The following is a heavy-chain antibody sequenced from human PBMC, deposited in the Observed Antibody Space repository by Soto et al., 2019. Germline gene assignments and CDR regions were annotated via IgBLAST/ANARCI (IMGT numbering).Heavy chain of an antibody. CDR2: IYYSGCT. CDR3: ARQRTTVVTQAYFDH. CDR1: GESISSSSYY. V-gene: IGHV4-39*01. J-gene: IGHJ4*02. Sequence: PSETLSLTCIVSGESISSSSYYWGWIRQPPGKGLEWIGSIYYSGCTYYNPSFKSRVTISIDTSKNQFSLKLSSVTATDTAVYYCARQRTTVVTQAYFDHWGQGALVTVSS. D-gene: IGHD2-21*02.